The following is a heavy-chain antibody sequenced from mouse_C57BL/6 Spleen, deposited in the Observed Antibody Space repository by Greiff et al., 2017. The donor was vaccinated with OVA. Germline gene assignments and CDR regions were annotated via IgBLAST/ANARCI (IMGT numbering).Heavy chain of an antibody. CDR1: GYTFTDYN. Sequence: EVQLQESGPELVKPGASVKIPCKASGYTFTDYNMDWVKQSHGKSLEWIGDINPNNGGTIYNQKFKGKATLTVDKSSSTAYMELRSLTSEDTAVYYCARRGAYYSNYDAMDYWGQGTSVTVSS. D-gene: IGHD2-5*01. CDR2: INPNNGGT. V-gene: IGHV1-18*01. CDR3: ARRGAYYSNYDAMDY. J-gene: IGHJ4*01.